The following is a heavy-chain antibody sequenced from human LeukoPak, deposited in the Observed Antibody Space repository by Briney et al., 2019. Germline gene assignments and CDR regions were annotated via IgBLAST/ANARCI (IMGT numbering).Heavy chain of an antibody. CDR3: AELGITMIGGV. V-gene: IGHV3-48*03. CDR1: GFTFSSYE. J-gene: IGHJ6*04. Sequence: PGGSLRLSCAASGFTFSSYEMNWVRQAPGKGLEWVSYISSSGSNIYYADSVKGRFTISRDNAKNSLYLQMNSVRAEDTAVYYCAELGITMIGGVWGKGTTVTISS. CDR2: ISSSGSNI. D-gene: IGHD3-10*02.